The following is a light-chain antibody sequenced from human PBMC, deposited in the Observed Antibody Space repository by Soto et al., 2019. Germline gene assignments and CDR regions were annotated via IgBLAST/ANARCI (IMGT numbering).Light chain of an antibody. Sequence: EIVLTKSPGTLSLSPGERATLSCRVSQGVRSRLAWYRQKPGQAHRLLIYGISSRANGIPDRFSGSGSGTDFTLTISRLEPEDYAVYYCQQYDVSPPITFGQGTRLEI. CDR3: QQYDVSPPIT. V-gene: IGKV3-20*01. CDR1: QGVRSR. J-gene: IGKJ5*01. CDR2: GIS.